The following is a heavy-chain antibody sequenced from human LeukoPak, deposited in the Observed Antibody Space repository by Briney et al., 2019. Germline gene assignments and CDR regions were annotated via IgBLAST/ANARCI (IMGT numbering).Heavy chain of an antibody. J-gene: IGHJ4*02. CDR1: GGTFNSYA. CDR2: IIPIFGTA. Sequence: SVKVSCKASGGTFNSYAISWVRQAPGQGLEWMGGIIPIFGTANYAQKFQGRVTITADESTSTAYMELSSLRSEDTAVYYCARGPGSRGIFDYWGQGTLVTVSS. D-gene: IGHD3-10*01. V-gene: IGHV1-69*13. CDR3: ARGPGSRGIFDY.